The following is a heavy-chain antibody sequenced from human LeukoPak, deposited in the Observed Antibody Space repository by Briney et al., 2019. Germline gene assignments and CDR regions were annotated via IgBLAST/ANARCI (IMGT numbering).Heavy chain of an antibody. CDR3: ARDQMVRAHWYFDL. Sequence: GGSLRLSCAASGFTFSSCSMNWVRQAPGKGLEWVSSISSSSSYIYYADSVKGRFTISRDNAKNSLYLQMNSLRAEDTAVYYCARDQMVRAHWYFDLWGRGTLVTVSS. D-gene: IGHD2-8*01. CDR1: GFTFSSCS. J-gene: IGHJ2*01. CDR2: ISSSSSYI. V-gene: IGHV3-21*01.